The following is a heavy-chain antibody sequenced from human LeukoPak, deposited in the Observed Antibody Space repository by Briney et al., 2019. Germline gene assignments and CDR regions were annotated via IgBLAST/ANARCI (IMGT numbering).Heavy chain of an antibody. D-gene: IGHD4-11*01. CDR3: ARAHMTTVTLGDY. V-gene: IGHV1-2*02. J-gene: IGHJ4*02. CDR1: GYTFTGYY. Sequence: ASVKVSCKTSGYTFTGYYLHWVRQAPGQGREWMGWINPNSGATNYAQKFQGRVTITRDTSITKDYMEVRRLRSDHTAVYYCARAHMTTVTLGDYWGQGTLVTVSS. CDR2: INPNSGAT.